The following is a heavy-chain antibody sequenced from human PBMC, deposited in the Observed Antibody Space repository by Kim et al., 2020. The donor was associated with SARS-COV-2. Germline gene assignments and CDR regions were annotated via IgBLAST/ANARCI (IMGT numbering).Heavy chain of an antibody. CDR3: ARPSAPLRYFDWFSSPHPIL. V-gene: IGHV4-39*01. CDR1: GGSISSSSYY. J-gene: IGHJ4*02. CDR2: IYYSGST. Sequence: SETLSLTCTVSGGSISSSSYYWGWIRQPPGKGLEWIGSIYYSGSTYYNPSLKSRVTISVDTSKNQFSLKLSSVTAADTAVYYCARPSAPLRYFDWFSSPHPILWGQGTLVTVSS. D-gene: IGHD3-9*01.